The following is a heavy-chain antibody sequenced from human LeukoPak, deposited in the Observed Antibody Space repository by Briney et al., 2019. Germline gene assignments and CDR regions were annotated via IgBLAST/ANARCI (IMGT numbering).Heavy chain of an antibody. V-gene: IGHV3-30*02. CDR3: AKGTEVSSFVVPAASNYYMDV. CDR2: IRYDGSNK. D-gene: IGHD2-2*01. Sequence: GGSLRLSCAASGFTFSSYGMHWVRQAPGKGLEWVAFIRYDGSNKYYADSVKGRFTISRDNSKNTLYLQMNSLRAEDTAVYYCAKGTEVSSFVVPAASNYYMDVWGKGTTVTVSS. J-gene: IGHJ6*03. CDR1: GFTFSSYG.